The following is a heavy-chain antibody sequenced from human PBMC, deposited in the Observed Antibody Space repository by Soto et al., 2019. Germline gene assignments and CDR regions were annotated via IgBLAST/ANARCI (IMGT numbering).Heavy chain of an antibody. J-gene: IGHJ6*02. V-gene: IGHV4-39*02. CDR2: VYYGGRI. CDR1: GGSNPSSSYH. CDR3: AVRRIDGNPLGLDV. D-gene: IGHD4-17*01. Sequence: PSETLSLTCSVSGGSNPSSSYHWGWVRQPPGKGLEWIGSVYYGGRIYYNPSLKSRVTIYVEMSKNHFSLKLTAVTAADTAVYYCAVRRIDGNPLGLDVWGQGTTVTV.